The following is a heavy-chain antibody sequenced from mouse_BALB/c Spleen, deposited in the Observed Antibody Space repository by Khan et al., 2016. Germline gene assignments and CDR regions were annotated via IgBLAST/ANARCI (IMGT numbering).Heavy chain of an antibody. CDR3: ARTYGNYGYFDC. V-gene: IGHV5-4*02. CDR1: GFTFSDYY. CDR2: ISDGGAYT. D-gene: IGHD1-1*02. J-gene: IGHJ1*01. Sequence: EVELVESGGGLVKPGGSLKLSCAASGFTFSDYYMYWVRQTPEKRLEWVATISDGGAYTYYPDSVKGRFTISRDNAKNNLYLQMSSLKSEDTAMYYCARTYGNYGYFDCWGAGTTVTVSS.